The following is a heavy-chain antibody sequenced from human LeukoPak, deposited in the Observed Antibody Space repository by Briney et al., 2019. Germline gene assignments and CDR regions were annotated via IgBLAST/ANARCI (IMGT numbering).Heavy chain of an antibody. CDR3: AREGGSEPRRRDFDY. CDR1: GGSISSNNYY. V-gene: IGHV4-39*07. CDR2: IYYSGST. J-gene: IGHJ4*02. D-gene: IGHD1-26*01. Sequence: SETLSLTCTVSGGSISSNNYYWGWIRQPPGKGLEWIGSIYYSGSTYYNPSLKSRVTISVDTSKNQFSLKLSSVTAADTAVYYCAREGGSEPRRRDFDYWGQGTLVTVSS.